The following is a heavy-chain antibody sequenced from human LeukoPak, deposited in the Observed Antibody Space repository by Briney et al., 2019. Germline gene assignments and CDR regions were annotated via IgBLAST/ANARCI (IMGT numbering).Heavy chain of an antibody. Sequence: PGGSLRLSCAAYGLTVSSDYMTWVRQAPGKGLEWVSVIYTDGRTEYGDSAKGRFTIARDTSKNILYLQMNSLRVEDTAVYFCARGGHCSGGSCSPIGAFDIWGQGTLVTASS. V-gene: IGHV3-53*01. J-gene: IGHJ3*02. CDR3: ARGGHCSGGSCSPIGAFDI. CDR2: IYTDGRT. CDR1: GLTVSSDY. D-gene: IGHD2-15*01.